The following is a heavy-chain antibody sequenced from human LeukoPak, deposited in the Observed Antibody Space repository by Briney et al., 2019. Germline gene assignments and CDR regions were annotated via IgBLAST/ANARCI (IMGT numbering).Heavy chain of an antibody. CDR2: INPNSGGT. V-gene: IGHV1-2*02. Sequence: ASGKVACKAAGYTFTGYYMHWVRQAPGQGLEWMGWINPNSGGTNYAQKFQGRVTMTRDTSISTAYMELSRLRSADTAVYYCGMRHYDSSGIDYWGQGTLVTVSS. J-gene: IGHJ4*02. D-gene: IGHD3-22*01. CDR1: GYTFTGYY. CDR3: GMRHYDSSGIDY.